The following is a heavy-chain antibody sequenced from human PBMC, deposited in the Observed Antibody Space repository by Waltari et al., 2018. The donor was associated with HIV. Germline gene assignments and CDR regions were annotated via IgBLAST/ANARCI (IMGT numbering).Heavy chain of an antibody. V-gene: IGHV3-66*01. CDR3: ARVPRGPYGMDV. J-gene: IGHJ6*02. CDR1: GSPLSSNF. CDR2: IYSGVGT. Sequence: ELHLVQSGGGLVQPGGSLRLSCAASGSPLSSNFMSWVRQAPGKGLEWVSVIYSGVGTYYADSVKGRFTISRDNSKNTLYLKMNSLRAEDMAVYYCARVPRGPYGMDVWGQGTTVTVSS.